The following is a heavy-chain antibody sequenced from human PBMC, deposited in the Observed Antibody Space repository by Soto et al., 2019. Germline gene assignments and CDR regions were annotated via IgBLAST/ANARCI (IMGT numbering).Heavy chain of an antibody. CDR3: AKGPYYYYGMDV. J-gene: IGHJ6*02. Sequence: LRLSCAASGFTFSSYAMSWVRQAPGKGLEWVSAISGSGGSTYYADSVKGRFTISRDNSKNTLYLQMNSLRAEDTAVYYCAKGPYYYYGMDVWGQGTTVTVSS. CDR2: ISGSGGST. V-gene: IGHV3-23*01. CDR1: GFTFSSYA.